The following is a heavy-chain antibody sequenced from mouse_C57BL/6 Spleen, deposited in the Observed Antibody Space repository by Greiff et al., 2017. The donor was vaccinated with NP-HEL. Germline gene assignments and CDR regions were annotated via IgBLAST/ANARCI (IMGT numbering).Heavy chain of an antibody. J-gene: IGHJ2*01. CDR2: INPGSGGT. CDR3: ARSRELRDYFDY. V-gene: IGHV1-54*01. CDR1: GYAFTNYL. Sequence: VQLQQSGAELVRPGTSVKVSCKASGYAFTNYLIEWVKQRPGQGLEWIGVINPGSGGTNYNEKFKGKATLTADKSSSTAYMQLSSLTSEDSAVYFCARSRELRDYFDYWGQGTTLTVSS.